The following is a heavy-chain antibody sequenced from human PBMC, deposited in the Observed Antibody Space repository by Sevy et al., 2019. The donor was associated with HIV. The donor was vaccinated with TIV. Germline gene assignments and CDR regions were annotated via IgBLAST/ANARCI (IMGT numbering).Heavy chain of an antibody. CDR1: GGTFDTYS. CDR2: ITPFFRTA. CDR3: ARDRDIAFGGGDAFDI. J-gene: IGHJ3*02. V-gene: IGHV1-69*13. Sequence: ASVKVSCKTSGGTFDTYSISWLRQAPGQGLEWMGGITPFFRTANYAQKFQGRVTITADESTGTAYMDLSSLRSEDSAVYYCARDRDIAFGGGDAFDIWGQWTMVTVSS. D-gene: IGHD3-16*01.